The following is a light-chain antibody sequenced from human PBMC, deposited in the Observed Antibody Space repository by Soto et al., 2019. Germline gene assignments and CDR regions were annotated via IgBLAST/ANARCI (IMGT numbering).Light chain of an antibody. CDR3: QHYNSYSEA. CDR2: DAS. V-gene: IGKV3-11*01. CDR1: QSVRTY. J-gene: IGKJ1*01. Sequence: EIVLTQSPVTLSLSPGERATLSCRASQSVRTYLAWYQVKPGQAPRLLIYDASRRASGVPARFSGSGSGTDFTLTISSLEPEDFALYYCQHYNSYSEAFGQGTKVELK.